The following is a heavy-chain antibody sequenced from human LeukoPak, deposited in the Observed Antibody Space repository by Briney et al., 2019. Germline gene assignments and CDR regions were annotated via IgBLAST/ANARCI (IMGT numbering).Heavy chain of an antibody. J-gene: IGHJ4*02. Sequence: PGGSLRLSCAASGFTFSSYSMNWVRQAPGKGLEWVSSISSSSSYIYYADSVKGRFTISRDNAKNSLYLQMNSLRAEDTAVYYCVGSGWFWGGFDYWGQGTLVTVSS. D-gene: IGHD6-19*01. V-gene: IGHV3-21*01. CDR2: ISSSSSYI. CDR1: GFTFSSYS. CDR3: VGSGWFWGGFDY.